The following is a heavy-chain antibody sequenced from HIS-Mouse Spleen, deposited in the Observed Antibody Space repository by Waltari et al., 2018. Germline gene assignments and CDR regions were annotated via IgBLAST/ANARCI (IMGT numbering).Heavy chain of an antibody. D-gene: IGHD3-10*01. J-gene: IGHJ3*02. Sequence: QVQLVESGGGVVQPGRSLILSCAASGFTFSSYGLHWGRQAPGKGLEWVAVIWYDRSNKYYADSVKGRFTISRDNSKNTLYLQMNSLRAEDTAVYYCARDYYGSGSSEAFDIWGQGTMVTVSS. CDR1: GFTFSSYG. CDR3: ARDYYGSGSSEAFDI. CDR2: IWYDRSNK. V-gene: IGHV3-33*01.